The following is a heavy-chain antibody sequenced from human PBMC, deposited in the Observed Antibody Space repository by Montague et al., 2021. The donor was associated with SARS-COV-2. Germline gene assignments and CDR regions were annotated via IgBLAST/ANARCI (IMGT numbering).Heavy chain of an antibody. CDR3: ARSNLHDYADY. Sequence: SLRLSCAASGFTFSTCWMYWIRQVPGKGLAWVSRINPDGDATTYADSVKGRFTISRDNSKNILYLQMNSLRGEDTAVYYCARSNLHDYADYWGRGNLVTVSS. D-gene: IGHD4/OR15-4a*01. CDR1: GFTFSTCW. CDR2: INPDGDAT. J-gene: IGHJ4*02. V-gene: IGHV3-74*01.